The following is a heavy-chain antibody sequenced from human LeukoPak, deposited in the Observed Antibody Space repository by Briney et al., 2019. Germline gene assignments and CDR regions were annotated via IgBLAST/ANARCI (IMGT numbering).Heavy chain of an antibody. J-gene: IGHJ4*02. Sequence: SETLSLTCTVSGGSISSYYRNWIRQPPGKGLEWIGYIYYSGTTNYNPSLKSRVTISVDTSKNQFSLKLSSVTAADTAVYYCARHKRTGDARSYGFDYWGRGTLVTVSS. D-gene: IGHD7-27*01. CDR2: IYYSGTT. V-gene: IGHV4-59*08. CDR3: ARHKRTGDARSYGFDY. CDR1: GGSISSYY.